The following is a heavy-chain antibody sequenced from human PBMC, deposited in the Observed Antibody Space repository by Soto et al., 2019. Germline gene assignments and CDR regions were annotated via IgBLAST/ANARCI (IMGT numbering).Heavy chain of an antibody. CDR1: GGSISSYY. CDR2: IYYSGST. Sequence: SETLSLTCTVSGGSISSYYWSWIRQPPGKGLEWIGYIYYSGSTNYSPSFQGHVTISADKSISTAYLQWSSLKASDTAMYYCARMFKYYYDSSGYNWFDPWGQGTLVTVSS. D-gene: IGHD3-22*01. J-gene: IGHJ5*02. CDR3: ARMFKYYYDSSGYNWFDP. V-gene: IGHV4-59*12.